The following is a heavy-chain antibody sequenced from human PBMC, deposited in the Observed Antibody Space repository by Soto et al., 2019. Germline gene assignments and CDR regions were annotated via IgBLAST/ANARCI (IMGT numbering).Heavy chain of an antibody. CDR3: ARGDFWSGYYPRYFDY. V-gene: IGHV4-34*01. J-gene: IGHJ4*02. CDR2: INHSGST. CDR1: GWSFSGYY. D-gene: IGHD3-3*01. Sequence: SETLSLTCAVYGWSFSGYYWSWIRQPPGKGLEWIGEINHSGSTNYNPSLKSRVTISVDTSKNQFSLKLSSVTAADTAVYYCARGDFWSGYYPRYFDYWGQGTLVTVSS.